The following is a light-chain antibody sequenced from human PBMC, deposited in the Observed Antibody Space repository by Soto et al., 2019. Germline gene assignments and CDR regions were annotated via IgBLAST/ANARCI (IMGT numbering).Light chain of an antibody. Sequence: QSVLTQPPSASGTPGQRVTISCSGSSSNIGSNHVYWYQQLPGTAPKLLIYRSNQRPSGVPDRFSGSRSGTSRSLAISGLRSEDEADYYCAAWDDSLSSWVFGGGTKVTVL. CDR1: SSNIGSNH. CDR2: RSN. J-gene: IGLJ3*02. V-gene: IGLV1-47*01. CDR3: AAWDDSLSSWV.